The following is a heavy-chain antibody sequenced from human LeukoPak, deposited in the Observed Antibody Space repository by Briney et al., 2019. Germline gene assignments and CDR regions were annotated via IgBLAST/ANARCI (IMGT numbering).Heavy chain of an antibody. V-gene: IGHV3-23*01. CDR2: ITGSHGPT. Sequence: GGSLRLSCAASGFTFSSFAMTWVRQAPGKGLEWVSSITGSHGPTYNTDSVKGRFTISRDNSQNTLYLQMNSLRAEDTAVYYCASSIPFDSSGYYYGDYWGQGTLVTVSS. J-gene: IGHJ4*02. CDR3: ASSIPFDSSGYYYGDY. D-gene: IGHD3-22*01. CDR1: GFTFSSFA.